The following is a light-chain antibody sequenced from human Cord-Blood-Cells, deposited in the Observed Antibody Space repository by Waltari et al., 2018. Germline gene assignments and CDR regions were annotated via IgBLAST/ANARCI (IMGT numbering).Light chain of an antibody. V-gene: IGKV1-5*03. Sequence: RVTITCRASQSISSWLAWYQQKPGKAPKLLIYKASSLESGVPSRFSGSGSGTEFTLTISSLQPDDFATHYCQQYNSYWYTFGQGTKLEIK. J-gene: IGKJ2*01. CDR1: QSISSW. CDR2: KAS. CDR3: QQYNSYWYT.